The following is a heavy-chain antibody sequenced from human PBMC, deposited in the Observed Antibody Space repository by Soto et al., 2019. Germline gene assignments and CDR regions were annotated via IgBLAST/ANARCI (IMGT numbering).Heavy chain of an antibody. Sequence: QVQLQESGPGLVKPSETLSLTCTVSGGSISSYYWSWIRQPPGKGLEWIGYIYYSGITDYNPSLKGRVTISVDTAKSQFSLKLSFVPAADTAVYYCARGGGVYSLDSWGQGTLVTVSP. CDR3: ARGGGVYSLDS. V-gene: IGHV4-59*01. CDR1: GGSISSYY. CDR2: IYYSGIT. D-gene: IGHD2-8*02. J-gene: IGHJ4*02.